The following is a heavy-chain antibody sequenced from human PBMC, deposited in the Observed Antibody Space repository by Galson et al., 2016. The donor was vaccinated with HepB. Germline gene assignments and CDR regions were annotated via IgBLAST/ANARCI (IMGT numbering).Heavy chain of an antibody. V-gene: IGHV1-8*01. CDR3: ARGRRYYGSVPTDWFDP. CDR2: MNPNSGNT. D-gene: IGHD3-10*01. Sequence: SVKVSCKASGYTFTSSDINWVRQATGQGLEWMGWMNPNSGNTGYAHSFRGRVTMTRDTSANTAYMELSGLRSGDTAVYYCARGRRYYGSVPTDWFDPWGQGTLVTVSS. J-gene: IGHJ5*02. CDR1: GYTFTSSD.